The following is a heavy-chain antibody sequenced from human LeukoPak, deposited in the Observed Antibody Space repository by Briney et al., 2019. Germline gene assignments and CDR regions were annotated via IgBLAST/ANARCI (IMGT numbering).Heavy chain of an antibody. CDR2: IKQDGSEK. CDR3: ARQIKTVLPLSIAAPRGDY. J-gene: IGHJ4*02. V-gene: IGHV3-7*01. CDR1: GFTFSSYW. Sequence: PGGSLRLSCAASGFTFSSYWMSWVRQAPGKGLEWVANIKQDGSEKYYVDSVKGRFTISRDNAKNSLYLQMNSLRAEDTAVYYCARQIKTVLPLSIAAPRGDYWGQGTLVTVSS. D-gene: IGHD6-6*01.